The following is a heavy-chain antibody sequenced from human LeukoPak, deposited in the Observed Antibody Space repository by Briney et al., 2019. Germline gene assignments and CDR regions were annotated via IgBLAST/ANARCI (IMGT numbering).Heavy chain of an antibody. CDR2: ISYDGRKA. CDR1: GFTFSSYA. D-gene: IGHD3-10*01. CDR3: AKITVATTPNY. Sequence: GGSLRLSCAASGFTFSSYAMHWVRQTPGKGLEWVAVISYDGRKAYYAVSVMGRFTISRDNSKNTLYLQMSDLRAEDTAVYYCAKITVATTPNYWGQGTLVTVSS. J-gene: IGHJ4*02. V-gene: IGHV3-30-3*02.